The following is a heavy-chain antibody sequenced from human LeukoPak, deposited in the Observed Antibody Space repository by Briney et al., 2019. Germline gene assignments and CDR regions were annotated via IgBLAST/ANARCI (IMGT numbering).Heavy chain of an antibody. CDR3: ARRRLPIAVAGRGYFDY. V-gene: IGHV1-3*01. Sequence: ASVKVSCKASGYTFTSYAMHWVRQAPGQRLEWMGWINAGNGNTKYSQKFQGRVTITRDTSASTAYMELSSLRSEDTAVYYCARRRLPIAVAGRGYFDYWGQGTLVTVSS. CDR2: INAGNGNT. CDR1: GYTFTSYA. D-gene: IGHD6-19*01. J-gene: IGHJ4*02.